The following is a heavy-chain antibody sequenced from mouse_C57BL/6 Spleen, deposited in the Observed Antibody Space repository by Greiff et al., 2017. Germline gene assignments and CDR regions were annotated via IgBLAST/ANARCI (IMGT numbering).Heavy chain of an antibody. V-gene: IGHV5-9-1*02. CDR3: TRDVPNSADYYARDY. CDR2: ISSGGDYI. J-gene: IGHJ4*01. CDR1: GFTFSSYA. Sequence: DVMLVESGEGLVKPGGSLKLSCAASGFTFSSYAMSWVRQTPEKRLEWVAYISSGGDYIYYAATVKGRFTISRDNASNTLYLQMSSLKSEDTAMYYCTRDVPNSADYYARDYWGQGTSVTVSS.